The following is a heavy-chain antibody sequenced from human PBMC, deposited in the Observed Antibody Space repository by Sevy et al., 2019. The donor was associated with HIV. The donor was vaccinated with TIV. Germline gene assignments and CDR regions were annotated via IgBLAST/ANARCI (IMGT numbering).Heavy chain of an antibody. V-gene: IGHV3-30-3*01. CDR2: ISYDGTYK. CDR1: GFSFSHYA. CDR3: ARVAVSYCTNDCYHRFDY. D-gene: IGHD2-8*01. Sequence: GGSLRLSCAVSGFSFSHYAFHWVRQAPGKGLEWVSLISYDGTYKYYADPVKGRFTISRDNSKNALYLQMNSLRGNDTAVYYCARVAVSYCTNDCYHRFDYWGPGALVTVSS. J-gene: IGHJ4*02.